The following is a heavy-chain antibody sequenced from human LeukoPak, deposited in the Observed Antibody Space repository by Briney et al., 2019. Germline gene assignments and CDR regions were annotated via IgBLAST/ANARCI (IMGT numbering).Heavy chain of an antibody. D-gene: IGHD2-21*02. J-gene: IGHJ5*02. V-gene: IGHV5-51*01. Sequence: GESLKISCKGSGYGFTRYWIGWVRQMPGKGLDWMGIIYPCYSDTRYSPSFQGQVTISADKSISTAYLQWSSLKASDTAMYYCARDRGDPDYNWFDPWGQGTLVTVSS. CDR3: ARDRGDPDYNWFDP. CDR1: GYGFTRYW. CDR2: IYPCYSDT.